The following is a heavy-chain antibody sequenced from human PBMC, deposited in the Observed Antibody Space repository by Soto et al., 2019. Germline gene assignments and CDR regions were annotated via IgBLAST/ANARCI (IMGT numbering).Heavy chain of an antibody. CDR3: GKERRGSGWSVCNF. Sequence: PGESLKISCAASGFTFRDYAMNWVRLSPGKGLEWVSDISGNGNSARYADSVKGRFTISRDNSKDTLYLQMNSLRVDDTAVYYCGKERRGSGWSVCNFWGQGSLVTVSS. V-gene: IGHV3-23*01. CDR2: ISGNGNSA. J-gene: IGHJ4*02. CDR1: GFTFRDYA. D-gene: IGHD6-19*01.